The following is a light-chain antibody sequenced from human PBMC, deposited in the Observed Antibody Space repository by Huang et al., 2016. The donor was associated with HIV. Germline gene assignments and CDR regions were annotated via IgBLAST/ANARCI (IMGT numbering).Light chain of an antibody. Sequence: EIVMTQSPATLSVSPGERATLSCRASQSVGSNLAWYQQKPGQAPRLLIYGASTRATDIPARFSGSGSGTEFTLTINSLQSEDFAVYCCQQYNNWRTYTFGQGTKLEIK. CDR2: GAS. CDR1: QSVGSN. CDR3: QQYNNWRTYT. V-gene: IGKV3-15*01. J-gene: IGKJ2*01.